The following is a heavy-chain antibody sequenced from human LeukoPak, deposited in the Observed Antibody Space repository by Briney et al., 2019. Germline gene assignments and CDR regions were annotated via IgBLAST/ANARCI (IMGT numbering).Heavy chain of an antibody. CDR3: ATHFPTPYSSSWYRGY. CDR2: ITSSSSYI. V-gene: IGHV3-21*01. CDR1: GFTFSSYS. J-gene: IGHJ4*02. D-gene: IGHD6-13*01. Sequence: PGGSLRLSCAASGFTFSSYSMNWVRQAPGKGLEYVSSITSSSSYIYYADSVKGRFTISRDNAKNSLYLQMNSLRAEDTAVYYCATHFPTPYSSSWYRGYWGQGTLVTVSS.